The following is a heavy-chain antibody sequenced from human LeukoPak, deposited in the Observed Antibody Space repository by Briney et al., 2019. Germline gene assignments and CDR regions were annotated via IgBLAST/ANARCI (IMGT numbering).Heavy chain of an antibody. J-gene: IGHJ3*02. Sequence: SVKVSCKASGFTFTISAMQWVRQARGQRLEWIGWIVVGSGNTNYAQKFQERVTITRDMSTSTAYMELSSLRSEDTAVYYCAADLTTPRAFDIWGQGTMVTVSS. CDR1: GFTFTISA. CDR3: AADLTTPRAFDI. CDR2: IVVGSGNT. V-gene: IGHV1-58*02. D-gene: IGHD1-14*01.